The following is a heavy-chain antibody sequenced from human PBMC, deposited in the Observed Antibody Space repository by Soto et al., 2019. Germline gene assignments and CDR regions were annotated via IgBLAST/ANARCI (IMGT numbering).Heavy chain of an antibody. V-gene: IGHV1-58*02. CDR3: AASYRTPGDYYYMDV. Sequence: SVKVSCKASGFTLTSSAMQWVRQARGQRLEWIGWIVVGSGNTNYAQKFQERVTITRDMSTSTAYMELSSLRSEDTAVYYCAASYRTPGDYYYMDVWGKGTTVT. J-gene: IGHJ6*03. CDR1: GFTLTSSA. D-gene: IGHD4-4*01. CDR2: IVVGSGNT.